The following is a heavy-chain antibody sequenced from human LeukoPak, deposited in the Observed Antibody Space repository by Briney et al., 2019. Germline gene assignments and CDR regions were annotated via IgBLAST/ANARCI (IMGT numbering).Heavy chain of an antibody. D-gene: IGHD6-19*01. CDR3: ARREAYSSGWYFWFDP. V-gene: IGHV3-21*01. CDR2: ISSSSSYI. J-gene: IGHJ5*02. CDR1: GFTFSRYS. Sequence: GGSLRLSCAASGFTFSRYSMNWVRQAPGKGLEWVSSISSSSSYIYYADSVKGRFTISRDNAKNSLYLQMNSLRAEDTAVYYCARREAYSSGWYFWFDPWGQGTLVTVSS.